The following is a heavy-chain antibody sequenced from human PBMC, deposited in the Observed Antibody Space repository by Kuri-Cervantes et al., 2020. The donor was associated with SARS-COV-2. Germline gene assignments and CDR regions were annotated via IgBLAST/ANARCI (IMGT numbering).Heavy chain of an antibody. V-gene: IGHV4-61*01. Sequence: SQTLSLTCAVSGYSISSGYYWGRIRQPPGKGLEWIGYIYYSGSTNYNPSLKSRVTISVDTSKNQFSLKLSSVTAADTAVYYCARDPNANHNNWFDPWGQGTLVTVSS. CDR1: GYSISSGYY. J-gene: IGHJ5*02. CDR3: ARDPNANHNNWFDP. CDR2: IYYSGST. D-gene: IGHD4/OR15-4a*01.